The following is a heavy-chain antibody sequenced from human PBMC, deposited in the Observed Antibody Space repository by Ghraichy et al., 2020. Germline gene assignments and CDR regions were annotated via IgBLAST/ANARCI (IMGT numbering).Heavy chain of an antibody. Sequence: SETLSLTCTVSGGSISSSYWSWIRQPAGKRLEWIGRVYIDGNTNYNHSLKSRVNMSVDTSKNQFSLKMTSLTAADTAVYYCARDCSGGTCYLGPVDFWGRGTLVTVSS. J-gene: IGHJ4*02. CDR3: ARDCSGGTCYLGPVDF. CDR2: VYIDGNT. CDR1: GGSISSSY. V-gene: IGHV4-4*07. D-gene: IGHD2-15*01.